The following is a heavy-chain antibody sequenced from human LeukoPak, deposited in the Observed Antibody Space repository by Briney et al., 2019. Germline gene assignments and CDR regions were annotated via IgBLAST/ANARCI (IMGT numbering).Heavy chain of an antibody. CDR1: GFTFSSYW. CDR3: ARERVYGGYSYGYYDY. CDR2: INSDGSST. D-gene: IGHD5-18*01. Sequence: GSLRLSCAASGFTFSSYWMHWVRPAPGKGLVWVSRINSDGSSTSYADSVKGRFTISRDNAKNTLYLQMNSLRAEDTAVYYCARERVYGGYSYGYYDYWGQGTLVTVSS. V-gene: IGHV3-74*01. J-gene: IGHJ4*02.